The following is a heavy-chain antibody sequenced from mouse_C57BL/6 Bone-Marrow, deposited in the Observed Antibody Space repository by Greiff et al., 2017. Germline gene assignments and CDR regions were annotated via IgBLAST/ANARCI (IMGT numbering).Heavy chain of an antibody. Sequence: VQLQQSGAELVRPGASVKLSCTASGFNIKDYYMHWVKQRPEQGLEWIGRIDPEDGDTEYAPKFQGKATMTADTSSNTAYLQLSSLTSEDTAVYYCTTHNCGSSYWYFDVWGTGTTVTVSS. D-gene: IGHD1-1*01. CDR3: TTHNCGSSYWYFDV. V-gene: IGHV14-1*01. CDR1: GFNIKDYY. J-gene: IGHJ1*03. CDR2: IDPEDGDT.